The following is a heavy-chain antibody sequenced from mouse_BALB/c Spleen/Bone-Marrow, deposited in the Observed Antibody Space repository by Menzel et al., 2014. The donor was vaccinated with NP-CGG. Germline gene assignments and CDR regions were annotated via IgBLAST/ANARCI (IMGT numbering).Heavy chain of an antibody. J-gene: IGHJ2*01. CDR3: ARSRYGSYYGY. Sequence: QVQLQQSGPELVKPGASVRISCKASNYTFTTYYIYWVKQRPGQGLEWIGWIYPGNVNTKYNEKFKAKATLTADKSSSTAYMQPSSLTSGDSAVYFCARSRYGSYYGYWGQGTPLTVSS. CDR2: IYPGNVNT. CDR1: NYTFTTYY. V-gene: IGHV1S56*01. D-gene: IGHD1-1*01.